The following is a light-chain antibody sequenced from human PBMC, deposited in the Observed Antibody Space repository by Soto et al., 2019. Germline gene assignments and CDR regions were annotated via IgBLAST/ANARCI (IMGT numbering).Light chain of an antibody. V-gene: IGLV2-14*01. CDR1: SSDVGGYNY. Sequence: QSVLTQPASVSGSPGQSITISCTGTSSDVGGYNYVSWYQHHPGKAPKLVVFEVSNRPSGVSLRFSGSKSGNTASLTISGLQAEDEADYYCSSFTTSSTLPYVFGTATKVTVL. CDR2: EVS. J-gene: IGLJ1*01. CDR3: SSFTTSSTLPYV.